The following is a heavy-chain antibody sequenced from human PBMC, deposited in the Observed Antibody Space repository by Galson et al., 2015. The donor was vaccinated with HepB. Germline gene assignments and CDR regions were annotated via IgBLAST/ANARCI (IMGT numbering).Heavy chain of an antibody. CDR2: ISYDGSNK. CDR3: AKWGGRGSSWFNYYYYYYGMDV. V-gene: IGHV3-30*18. Sequence: SLRLSCAASGFTFSSYGMHWVRQAPGKGLEWVAVISYDGSNKYYADSVKGRFTISRDNSKNTLYLQMNSLRAEDTAVYYCAKWGGRGSSWFNYYYYYYGMDVWGQGTTVTVSS. J-gene: IGHJ6*02. CDR1: GFTFSSYG. D-gene: IGHD6-13*01.